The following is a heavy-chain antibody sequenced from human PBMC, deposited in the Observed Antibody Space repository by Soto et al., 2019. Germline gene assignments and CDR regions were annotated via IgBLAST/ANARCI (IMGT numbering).Heavy chain of an antibody. V-gene: IGHV3-23*01. CDR2: ISGSGGST. D-gene: IGHD3-3*01. Sequence: GGSLRLSCAAAGFTCSSHAMSWVRQAPGKGLEWVSAISGSGGSTYYADSVKGRFTISRDNSKNTLYLQMNSLRAEDTAVYYCATSLDKRYYDFWSGIYYMDVWGKGTTVTVSS. CDR1: GFTCSSHA. J-gene: IGHJ6*03. CDR3: ATSLDKRYYDFWSGIYYMDV.